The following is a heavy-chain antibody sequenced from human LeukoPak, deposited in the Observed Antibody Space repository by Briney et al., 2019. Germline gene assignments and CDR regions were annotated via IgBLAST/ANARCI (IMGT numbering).Heavy chain of an antibody. CDR2: IYSGGST. D-gene: IGHD3-10*01. J-gene: IGHJ5*02. Sequence: GGSLRLSCAASGCTVSSNYMSRVRQAPGKGLEWVSVIYSGGSTYYADSVKGRFTISRDNSKNTLYLQMNSLRAEDTAVYYCARDLLGLWFGESWGQGTLVTVSS. V-gene: IGHV3-66*02. CDR1: GCTVSSNY. CDR3: ARDLLGLWFGES.